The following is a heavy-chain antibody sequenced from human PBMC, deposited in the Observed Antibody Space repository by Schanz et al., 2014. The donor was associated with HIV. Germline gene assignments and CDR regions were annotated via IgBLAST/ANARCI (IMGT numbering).Heavy chain of an antibody. J-gene: IGHJ6*02. CDR2: RRVKSDSYAT. D-gene: IGHD2-15*01. CDR3: ARDLYCTGGRCYPNRYGLDV. CDR1: GFTFNSYG. Sequence: VQLVESGGGVVQPGRSLRLSCAASGFTFNSYGMHWVRQAPGKGLEWVARRRVKSDSYATEYAASVTGRFTISRDDSKNSVYLQMNSLNIEDTAVYYCARDLYCTGGRCYPNRYGLDVWGQGTTVTVSS. V-gene: IGHV3-72*01.